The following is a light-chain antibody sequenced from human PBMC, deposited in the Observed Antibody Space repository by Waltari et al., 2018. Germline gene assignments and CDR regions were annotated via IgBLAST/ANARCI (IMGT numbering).Light chain of an antibody. V-gene: IGLV3-19*01. J-gene: IGLJ2*01. CDR1: SLRSYY. CDR3: NSRDSSGNHLNVV. Sequence: SSELTQDPAVSVALGQTVRITCQGDSLRSYYASWYQQKPGQAPVLVIYGKNNRPAGIPDRFSCSSSGNTASLTTTGAQAEDEADYYCNSRDSSGNHLNVVFGGGTKLTVL. CDR2: GKN.